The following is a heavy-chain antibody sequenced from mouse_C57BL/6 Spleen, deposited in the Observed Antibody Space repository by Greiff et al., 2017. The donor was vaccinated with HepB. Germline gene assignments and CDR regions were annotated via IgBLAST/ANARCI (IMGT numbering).Heavy chain of an antibody. J-gene: IGHJ3*01. V-gene: IGHV5-17*01. Sequence: EVKLMESGGGLVKPGGSLKLSCAASGFTFSDYGMHWVRQAPEKGLEWVAYISSGSSTIYYADTVKGRFTIARDNAKNPLFLQMTSLRSEDTAMYYCARGPAWFAYWGQGTLVTVSA. CDR3: ARGPAWFAY. CDR1: GFTFSDYG. CDR2: ISSGSSTI.